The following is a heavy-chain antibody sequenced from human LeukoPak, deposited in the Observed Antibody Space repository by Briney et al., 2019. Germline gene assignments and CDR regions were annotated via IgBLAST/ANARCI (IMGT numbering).Heavy chain of an antibody. D-gene: IGHD6-13*01. Sequence: SETLSLTCAVYGGSFSGYYWSWIRQPPGKGLEWIGEINHSGSTNYNPSLKSRVTISVDTSKNQFSLSLSSVTAADTAVYYCARGSKSSREWGQGTLVTVSS. CDR3: ARGSKSSRE. CDR2: INHSGST. V-gene: IGHV4-34*01. J-gene: IGHJ4*02. CDR1: GGSFSGYY.